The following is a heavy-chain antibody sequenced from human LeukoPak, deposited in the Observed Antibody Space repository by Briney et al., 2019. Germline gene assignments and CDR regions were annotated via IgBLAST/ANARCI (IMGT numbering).Heavy chain of an antibody. V-gene: IGHV3-21*01. D-gene: IGHD1-26*01. CDR2: ITTSSSYI. CDR1: GFTFSSYS. Sequence: GGSLRLSCAASGFTFSSYSMNWVRQAPGKGLEWVSSITTSSSYIYYADSVKGRFTISRDNAKNSLYLHMNSLRAEDTAVYYCARYRFVVGAIDSFDIWGQGTMVTVSS. CDR3: ARYRFVVGAIDSFDI. J-gene: IGHJ3*02.